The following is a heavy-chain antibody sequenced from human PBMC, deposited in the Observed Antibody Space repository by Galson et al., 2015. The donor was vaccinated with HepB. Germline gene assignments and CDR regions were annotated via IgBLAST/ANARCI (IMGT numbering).Heavy chain of an antibody. D-gene: IGHD3-10*01. CDR2: IKSKTDGGTT. Sequence: SLRLSCAASGFTFSDAWMSWVRQAPGKGLEWVGRIKSKTDGGTTDYAAPVKGRFTISRDDSKNTLYLQMNSLKTEDTAVYYCTTAGSGSYYYYYGMDVWGQGTTVTVSS. CDR1: GFTFSDAW. J-gene: IGHJ6*02. CDR3: TTAGSGSYYYYYGMDV. V-gene: IGHV3-15*01.